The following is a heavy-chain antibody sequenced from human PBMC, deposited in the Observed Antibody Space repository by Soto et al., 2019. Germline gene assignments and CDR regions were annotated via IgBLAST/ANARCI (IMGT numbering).Heavy chain of an antibody. Sequence: SETLSLTCTVSGGSISSSSYYWGWIRQPPGKGLEWIGSIYYSGSTYYNPSLKSRVTISVDTSKNQFSLKLSSVTAADTAVYYCARQRGKDIVVVVAATRFDPWGQGTLVTVSS. CDR3: ARQRGKDIVVVVAATRFDP. CDR1: GGSISSSSYY. J-gene: IGHJ5*02. D-gene: IGHD2-15*01. CDR2: IYYSGST. V-gene: IGHV4-39*01.